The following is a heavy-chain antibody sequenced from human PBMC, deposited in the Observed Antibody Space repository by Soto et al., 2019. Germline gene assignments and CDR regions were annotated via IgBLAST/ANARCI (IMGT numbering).Heavy chain of an antibody. J-gene: IGHJ5*02. CDR1: GDSVSSNSAA. Sequence: SQTLSLTCAISGDSVSSNSAAWNWIRQSPSRGLEWLGRTYYRSKWYNDYAVSVKSRITINPDTSKNQFSLQPNSVTPEDTAVYYCARENTDIVAPEGFDPWGQGTLVTVSS. CDR2: TYYRSKWYN. V-gene: IGHV6-1*01. CDR3: ARENTDIVAPEGFDP. D-gene: IGHD5-12*01.